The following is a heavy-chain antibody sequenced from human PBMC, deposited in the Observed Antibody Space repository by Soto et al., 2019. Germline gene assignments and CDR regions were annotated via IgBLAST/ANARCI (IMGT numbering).Heavy chain of an antibody. V-gene: IGHV4-4*02. J-gene: IGHJ6*02. Sequence: LSLTCAVSGGSISSSNWWSWVRQPPGKGLEWIGEIYHSGSTNYNPSLKSRVTISVDKSKNQFSLKLSSVTAADTAVYYCAREPYGSGSYYPFYYYYGMDVWGQGTTVTVSS. CDR1: GGSISSSNW. CDR3: AREPYGSGSYYPFYYYYGMDV. D-gene: IGHD3-10*01. CDR2: IYHSGST.